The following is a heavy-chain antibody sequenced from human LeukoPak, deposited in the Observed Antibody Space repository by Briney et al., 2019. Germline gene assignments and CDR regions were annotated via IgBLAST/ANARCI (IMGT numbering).Heavy chain of an antibody. J-gene: IGHJ5*02. CDR2: ITANHGAT. CDR3: TKDPNGNYVGAFDP. D-gene: IGHD4-17*01. Sequence: PGGSLRLSCAASGFTFSSFAITWVRQAPGKGLEWVSSITANHGATYNIDSVKGRFTISRDNSQNTMYLQMNSLRAEDAAVYYCTKDPNGNYVGAFDPWGQGTLVTVSS. V-gene: IGHV3-23*01. CDR1: GFTFSSFA.